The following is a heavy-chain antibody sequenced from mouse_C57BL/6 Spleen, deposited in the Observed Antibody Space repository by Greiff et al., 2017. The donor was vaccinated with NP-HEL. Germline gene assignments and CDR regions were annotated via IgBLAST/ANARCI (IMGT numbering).Heavy chain of an antibody. CDR1: GFTFSSYA. D-gene: IGHD2-3*01. CDR2: ISDGGSYT. CDR3: ARDRRLLRDFDY. V-gene: IGHV5-4*01. Sequence: EVKVVESGGGLVKPGGSLKLSCAASGFTFSSYAMSWVRQTPEKRLEWVATISDGGSYTYYPDNVKGRFTISRDNAKNNLYLQMSHLKSEDTAMYYCARDRRLLRDFDYWGQGTTLTVSS. J-gene: IGHJ2*01.